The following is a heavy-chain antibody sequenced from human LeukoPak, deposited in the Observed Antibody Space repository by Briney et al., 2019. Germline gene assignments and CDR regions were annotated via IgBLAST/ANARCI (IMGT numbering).Heavy chain of an antibody. CDR1: GFTFSSYS. Sequence: GGSLRLSCAASGFTFSSYSMHWVRQAPGKGLVWVSRINSDGSSTTYADSVKGRLTISRDNARNTLYLQLNSLRAEDTAVYYCARDHYCSSTSCYVSDYWGEGTLVTVSS. CDR2: INSDGSST. J-gene: IGHJ4*02. CDR3: ARDHYCSSTSCYVSDY. V-gene: IGHV3-74*03. D-gene: IGHD2-2*01.